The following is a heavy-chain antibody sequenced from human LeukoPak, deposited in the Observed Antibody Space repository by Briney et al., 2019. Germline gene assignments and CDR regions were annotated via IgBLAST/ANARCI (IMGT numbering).Heavy chain of an antibody. V-gene: IGHV1-18*03. D-gene: IGHD3-22*01. Sequence: ASVKVSCKASGYTFTSYGISWVRQAPGQGLEWMGWISPYNANTNYAQKLQGRVTVTTDTSTSTAYVELRSLRSDDMAVYYCARDPYDSSGYYPYWGQGTLVTVSS. J-gene: IGHJ4*02. CDR1: GYTFTSYG. CDR3: ARDPYDSSGYYPY. CDR2: ISPYNANT.